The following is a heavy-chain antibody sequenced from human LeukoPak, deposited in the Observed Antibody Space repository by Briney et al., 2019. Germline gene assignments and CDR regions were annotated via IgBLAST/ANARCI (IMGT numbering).Heavy chain of an antibody. D-gene: IGHD5-18*01. Sequence: PGGSLRLSCAASGFTFSDYGMSWVRQAPGKGLEWVSAISGSGGSTYYADSVKGRFTISRDNSKNTLYLQMNSLRAEDTAVYYCAKGPTSYYSYGYFPFDYWGQGTLVTVSS. V-gene: IGHV3-23*01. CDR2: ISGSGGST. CDR1: GFTFSDYG. CDR3: AKGPTSYYSYGYFPFDY. J-gene: IGHJ4*02.